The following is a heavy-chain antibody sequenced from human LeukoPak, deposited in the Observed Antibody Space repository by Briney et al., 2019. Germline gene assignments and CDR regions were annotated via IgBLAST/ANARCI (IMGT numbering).Heavy chain of an antibody. V-gene: IGHV1-24*01. Sequence: ASVKVSCKVSGYTLTELSMHWVRQAPGEGLEWMGGFDPEDGETIYAQKFQGRVTMTEDTSTDTAYMELSSLRSEDTAVYYCATRRGIVVVPAGPFDYWGQGTLVTVSS. D-gene: IGHD2-2*01. CDR3: ATRRGIVVVPAGPFDY. CDR2: FDPEDGET. J-gene: IGHJ4*02. CDR1: GYTLTELS.